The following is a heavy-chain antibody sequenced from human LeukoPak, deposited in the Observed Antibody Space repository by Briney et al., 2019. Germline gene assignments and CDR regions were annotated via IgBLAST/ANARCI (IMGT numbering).Heavy chain of an antibody. CDR1: GGSFSGYY. V-gene: IGHV4-34*01. CDR2: INHSGST. J-gene: IGHJ4*02. Sequence: SETLSLTCAVYGGSFSGYYWSWIRQPPGKGLEWIGEINHSGSTNYNPSLKSRVTISVDTSKNQFSLELSSVTAADTAVYYCARLYGARDYRGQGTLVTVSS. CDR3: ARLYGARDY. D-gene: IGHD4-17*01.